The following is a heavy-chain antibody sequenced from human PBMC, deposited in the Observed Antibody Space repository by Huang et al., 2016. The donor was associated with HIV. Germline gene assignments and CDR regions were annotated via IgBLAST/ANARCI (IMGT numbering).Heavy chain of an antibody. J-gene: IGHJ4*02. D-gene: IGHD3-22*01. V-gene: IGHV3-74*01. CDR3: VRDPRIQSWLNYFDY. Sequence: EVQLVESGGGLVQPGGSLRLPCAASGFPFSSYWMLWVRHAPGKGLCSDSRINSDGSRSGCADAVKGRFTISRDNAKNTLYLQMNRLRAEDTAVYYCVRDPRIQSWLNYFDYWGQGTLVSVSS. CDR1: GFPFSSYW. CDR2: INSDGSRS.